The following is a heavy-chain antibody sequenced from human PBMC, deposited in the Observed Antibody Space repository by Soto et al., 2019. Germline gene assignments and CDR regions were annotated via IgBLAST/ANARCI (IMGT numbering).Heavy chain of an antibody. CDR1: GDSVNNGAYY. CDR3: ARDRGGLYSSGWYYFDY. V-gene: IGHV4-31*03. CDR2: MHYSGTT. Sequence: TLSLTCSVSGDSVNNGAYYCCWVRQHTGKGLEWIVYMHYSGTTYYNPSLRSRVTISLDTSKNQFSLQLNSVTPEDTAVYYCARDRGGLYSSGWYYFDYWGQGTLVTVSS. D-gene: IGHD6-19*01. J-gene: IGHJ4*02.